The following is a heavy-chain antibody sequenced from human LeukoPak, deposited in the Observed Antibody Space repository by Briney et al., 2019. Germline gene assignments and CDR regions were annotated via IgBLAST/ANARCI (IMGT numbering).Heavy chain of an antibody. CDR2: ISYDGKNK. D-gene: IGHD1-1*01. Sequence: GGSLRLSCATSGFTFSDHNMHWVRQAPGKGPDWVAVISYDGKNKYYANSVKGRFTISRDNSKNTLHLQMNSLRTEDTAIYYCARDFNEAFDYWGQGTLVTVSS. CDR1: GFTFSDHN. V-gene: IGHV3-30*04. J-gene: IGHJ4*02. CDR3: ARDFNEAFDY.